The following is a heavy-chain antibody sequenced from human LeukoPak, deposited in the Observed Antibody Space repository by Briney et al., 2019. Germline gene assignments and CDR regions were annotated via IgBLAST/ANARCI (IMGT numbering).Heavy chain of an antibody. D-gene: IGHD6-13*01. CDR3: ARGSHSSSWYWYYYYGMDV. CDR2: TNPNSGNT. J-gene: IGHJ6*02. V-gene: IGHV1-8*01. CDR1: GYTFTSYD. Sequence: ASVKVSCKASGYTFTSYDINWVRQATGQGLEWMGWTNPNSGNTGYAQKFQGRVTMTRNTSISTAYMELSSLRSEDTAVYYCARGSHSSSWYWYYYYGMDVRGQGTTVTVSS.